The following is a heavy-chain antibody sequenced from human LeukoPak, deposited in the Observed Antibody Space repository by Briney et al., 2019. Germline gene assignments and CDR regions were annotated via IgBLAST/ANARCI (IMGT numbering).Heavy chain of an antibody. CDR2: INPNSGGT. Sequence: ASVKVSCKASGYTFTGYYMHWVRQAPGQGLEWMGWINPNSGGTNYAQKFQGRVTMTRDTSISTAYMELSRLRSDDTAVYYCATLVEVATTTIDYWGQGTLVTVSS. CDR3: ATLVEVATTTIDY. D-gene: IGHD5-24*01. CDR1: GYTFTGYY. V-gene: IGHV1-2*02. J-gene: IGHJ4*02.